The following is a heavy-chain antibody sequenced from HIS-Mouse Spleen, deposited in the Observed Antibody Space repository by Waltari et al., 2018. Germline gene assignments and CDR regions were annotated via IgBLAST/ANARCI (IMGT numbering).Heavy chain of an antibody. V-gene: IGHV4-39*07. Sequence: QLQLQESGPGLVKPSETLSLTCTVSGGSISSSSYYWGWIRQPPGKGREWIGRIYYRGSTYYNPSLKSRVTISVDTSKNQFSLKLSSVTAADTAVYYCAREIPYSSSWYDWYFDLWGRAPWSLSPQ. CDR1: GGSISSSSYY. CDR3: AREIPYSSSWYDWYFDL. J-gene: IGHJ2*01. D-gene: IGHD6-13*01. CDR2: IYYRGST.